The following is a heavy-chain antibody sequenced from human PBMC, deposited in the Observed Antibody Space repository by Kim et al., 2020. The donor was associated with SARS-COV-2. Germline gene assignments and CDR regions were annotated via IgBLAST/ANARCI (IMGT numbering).Heavy chain of an antibody. D-gene: IGHD3-16*01. CDR2: IYSGGST. CDR3: ARSTTPAWGSSLVN. V-gene: IGHV3-53*01. Sequence: GGSLRLSCAASGFTVSSNYMSWVRQAPGKGLEWVSVIYSGGSTYYADSVKGRFTISRDNSKNTLYLQMNSLRAEDTAVYYCARSTTPAWGSSLVNWGQGTLVTVSS. J-gene: IGHJ4*02. CDR1: GFTVSSNY.